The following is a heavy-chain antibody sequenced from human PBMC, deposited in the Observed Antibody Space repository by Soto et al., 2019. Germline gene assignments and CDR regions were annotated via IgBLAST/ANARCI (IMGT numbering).Heavy chain of an antibody. CDR2: IYYSGST. D-gene: IGHD5-12*01. V-gene: IGHV4-59*08. CDR1: GGSISSYY. J-gene: IGHJ4*02. Sequence: SETLSLTCTVSGGSISSYYWSWIRQPPGKGLEWIGYIYYSGSTNYNPSLKSRVTISVDTSKNQFSLKLSSVTAADTAVYYCARHRGWLRLGEFDYWGQGTLVTVSS. CDR3: ARHRGWLRLGEFDY.